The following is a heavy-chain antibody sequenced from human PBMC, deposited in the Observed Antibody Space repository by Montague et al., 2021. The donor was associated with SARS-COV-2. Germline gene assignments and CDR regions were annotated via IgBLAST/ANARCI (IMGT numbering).Heavy chain of an antibody. CDR3: ARGDRTGWQTDY. J-gene: IGHJ4*02. CDR1: GVTFSSYD. V-gene: IGHV3-13*04. CDR2: INTAGDT. D-gene: IGHD6-19*01. Sequence: SLRLSCAASGVTFSSYDMHWVRQATGKGLECVSIINTAGDTYYPGSVKGRFTISRDNAKNSLYLQMNSLRAGDTAVYYCARGDRTGWQTDYWGQGTLVTVSS.